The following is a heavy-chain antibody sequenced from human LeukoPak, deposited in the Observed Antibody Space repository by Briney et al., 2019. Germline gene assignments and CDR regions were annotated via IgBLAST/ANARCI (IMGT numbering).Heavy chain of an antibody. D-gene: IGHD3-10*01. V-gene: IGHV1-2*02. Sequence: ASVKASCKASGYTFTGYYMHWVRQAPGQGLEWMGWINPNSGGTNYAQKFQGRVTMTRDTSISTAYMELSRLRSDDTAVYYCAATMVRGSYFDYWGQGTLVTVSS. CDR2: INPNSGGT. J-gene: IGHJ4*02. CDR1: GYTFTGYY. CDR3: AATMVRGSYFDY.